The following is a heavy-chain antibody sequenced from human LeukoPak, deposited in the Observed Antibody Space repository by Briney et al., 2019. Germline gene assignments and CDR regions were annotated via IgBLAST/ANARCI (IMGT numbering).Heavy chain of an antibody. D-gene: IGHD2-2*01. Sequence: PSETLSLTCTVSGGSISSYYWSWIRQPAGKGLEWIGRIYTSGSTNYNPSLKSRVTISVDKSKNQFSLKLSSVTAADTAVYYCARAGLGYCSSTSCSGWFDPWGQGTLVTVSS. CDR2: IYTSGST. CDR3: ARAGLGYCSSTSCSGWFDP. CDR1: GGSISSYY. J-gene: IGHJ5*02. V-gene: IGHV4-4*07.